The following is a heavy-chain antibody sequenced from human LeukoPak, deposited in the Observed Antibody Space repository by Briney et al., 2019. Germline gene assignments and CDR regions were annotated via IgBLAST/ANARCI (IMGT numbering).Heavy chain of an antibody. CDR1: GFTFSSYW. D-gene: IGHD1-26*01. CDR3: AKFNSGSYHYTNFDY. J-gene: IGHJ4*02. CDR2: ISGSGGSA. V-gene: IGHV3-23*01. Sequence: GGSLRLSCAASGFTFSSYWIHWVRQAPGKGLVWVSVISGSGGSADYADSVKGRFTISRDNSKNTLYLQMNSLRAEDTAVYYCAKFNSGSYHYTNFDYWGQGTLVTVSS.